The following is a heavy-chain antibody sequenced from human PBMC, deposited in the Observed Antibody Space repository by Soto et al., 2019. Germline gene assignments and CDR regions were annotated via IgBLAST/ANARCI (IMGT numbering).Heavy chain of an antibody. CDR3: ARDRAREMATPPDY. CDR2: IWYDGSNK. D-gene: IGHD5-12*01. V-gene: IGHV3-33*01. CDR1: GYTFCSYG. Sequence: QVQLVESGGGEVQPGRTLRLSCAASGYTFCSYGMHWVRQAPGKGLEWVAVIWYDGSNKYYADSVKGRFTISRDNSKNTLYLQMNSLRAEDTAVYYCARDRAREMATPPDYWGQGTLVTVSS. J-gene: IGHJ4*02.